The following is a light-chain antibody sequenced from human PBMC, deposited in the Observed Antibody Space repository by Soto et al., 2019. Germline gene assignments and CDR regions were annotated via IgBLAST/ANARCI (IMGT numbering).Light chain of an antibody. J-gene: IGLJ2*01. CDR1: SSNIGAGYD. CDR2: DNS. Sequence: QSVLTQPPSVSGAPGQRVTISCTGSSSNIGAGYDVHWYQQLPGTAPKLLISDNSNSTSGVPDRFSGSKSGTSASLAITGLQAEDEADYYCQAYDSSLSGSVVGGGTKVTVL. CDR3: QAYDSSLSGSV. V-gene: IGLV1-40*01.